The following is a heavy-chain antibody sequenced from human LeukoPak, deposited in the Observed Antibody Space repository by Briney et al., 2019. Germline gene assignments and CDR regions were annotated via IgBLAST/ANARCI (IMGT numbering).Heavy chain of an antibody. CDR2: IIPIFGTA. J-gene: IGHJ4*02. Sequence: ASVKVSCKASGGTFSSYAISWVRQAPGQGLERMGGIIPIFGTANYAQKFQGRVTITADESTSTAYMELSSLRSEDTAVYYCATNYYYDSSGYYYYFWGQGTLVTVSS. D-gene: IGHD3-22*01. CDR3: ATNYYYDSSGYYYYF. CDR1: GGTFSSYA. V-gene: IGHV1-69*13.